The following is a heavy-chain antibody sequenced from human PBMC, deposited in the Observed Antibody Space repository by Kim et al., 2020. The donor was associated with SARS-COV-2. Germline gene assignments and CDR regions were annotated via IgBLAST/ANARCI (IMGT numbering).Heavy chain of an antibody. V-gene: IGHV4-59*01. D-gene: IGHD5-12*01. CDR1: GGSISSYY. Sequence: SETLSLTCTVSGGSISSYYWSWIRQPPGKGLEWIGYIYYSGSTNYNPSLKSRVTISVDTSKNQFSLKLSSVTAADTAVYYCARDGYNYYFDYWGQGTLVTVSS. CDR2: IYYSGST. CDR3: ARDGYNYYFDY. J-gene: IGHJ4*02.